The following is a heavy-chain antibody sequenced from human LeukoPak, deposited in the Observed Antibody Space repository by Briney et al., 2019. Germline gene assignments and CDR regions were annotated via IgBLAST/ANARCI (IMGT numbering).Heavy chain of an antibody. Sequence: SVKVSCKASGGTFSSYAISWVRQAPGQGLEWMGGIIPIFGTANYAQKFQGRVTITADESTSTAYMELSSLRSEDTAVHYCARATYYDSSGYYFGYWGQGTLVTVSS. J-gene: IGHJ4*02. CDR1: GGTFSSYA. V-gene: IGHV1-69*01. D-gene: IGHD3-22*01. CDR2: IIPIFGTA. CDR3: ARATYYDSSGYYFGY.